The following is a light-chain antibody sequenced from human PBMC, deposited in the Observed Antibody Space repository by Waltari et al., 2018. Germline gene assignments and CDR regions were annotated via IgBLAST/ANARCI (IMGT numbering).Light chain of an antibody. CDR1: SSDIGGFNY. Sequence: QSALTQPASVSGSPGQSLTIPCTGTSSDIGGFNYVPWYQQPPGEAPKLMIYDVTQRPSGVSNRFSGSKSGSTASLTISGLQAGDEAHYYCSSYSSISTLVFGGGTKLSVL. V-gene: IGLV2-14*03. CDR2: DVT. J-gene: IGLJ2*01. CDR3: SSYSSISTLV.